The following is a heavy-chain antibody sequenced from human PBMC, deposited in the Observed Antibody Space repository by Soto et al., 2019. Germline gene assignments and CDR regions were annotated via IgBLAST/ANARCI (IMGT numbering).Heavy chain of an antibody. D-gene: IGHD1-1*01. V-gene: IGHV3-53*01. Sequence: DVQLVESGGGLIQPGESLRLPCAAFGLTISGNRYVGWVRQPPGQGLWGVSALYDVNGSFYADSVKGRFTTSSDSSQSTGYIHMNDVRHDDTAVYNCVNWKEREHAYDVWGQGTTVTVSS. CDR1: GLTISGNRY. J-gene: IGHJ3*01. CDR3: VNWKEREHAYDV. CDR2: LYDVNGS.